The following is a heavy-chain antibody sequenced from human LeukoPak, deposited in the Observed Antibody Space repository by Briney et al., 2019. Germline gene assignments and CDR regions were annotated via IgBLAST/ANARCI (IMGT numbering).Heavy chain of an antibody. CDR3: ARDWLAGNPYHAFDL. Sequence: PGGSLRLSCAASGLSYSDSYMTWIRQAPGKGLEWVSYISSSGSDAYYVDSVKGRFSVSRDNAKNSLYLQMNSLRAEDTAVYYCARDWLAGNPYHAFDLWGKGTMVTVSS. J-gene: IGHJ3*01. V-gene: IGHV3-11*06. CDR1: GLSYSDSY. CDR2: ISSSGSDA. D-gene: IGHD3-22*01.